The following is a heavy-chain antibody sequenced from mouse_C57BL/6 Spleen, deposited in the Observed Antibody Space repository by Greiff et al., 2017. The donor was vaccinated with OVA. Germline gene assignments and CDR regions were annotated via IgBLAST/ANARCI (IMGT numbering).Heavy chain of an antibody. D-gene: IGHD1-1*01. CDR1: GYTFTGYW. V-gene: IGHV1-9*01. Sequence: VQLQQSGAELMKPGASVKLSCKATGYTFTGYWIEWVKQRPGHGLEWIGEILPGSGSTNYNENFKGKATFTADKSSNTAYMQISSLTTEDSAVDYGAVTTVVPYWYLDVWGTGTTVTVSS. J-gene: IGHJ1*03. CDR3: AVTTVVPYWYLDV. CDR2: ILPGSGST.